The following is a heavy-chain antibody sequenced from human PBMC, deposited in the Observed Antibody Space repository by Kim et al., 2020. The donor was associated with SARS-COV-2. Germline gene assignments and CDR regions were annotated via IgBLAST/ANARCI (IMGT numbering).Heavy chain of an antibody. J-gene: IGHJ4*02. V-gene: IGHV3-21*01. Sequence: ADSVKGRFTISRDNAKNSLYLQMNSLRAEDTAVYYCARDHCGGDCYSHDYWGQGTLVTVSS. CDR3: ARDHCGGDCYSHDY. D-gene: IGHD2-21*02.